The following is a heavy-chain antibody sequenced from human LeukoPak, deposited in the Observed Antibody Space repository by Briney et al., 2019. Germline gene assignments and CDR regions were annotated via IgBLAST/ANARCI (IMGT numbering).Heavy chain of an antibody. Sequence: GGSLRLSCAASGFTFSSYAMSWVRQAPGKGLGWVSSISGSGGSTYYADSVKVRFTIYKDNSKNTLYLQMNSLRAEDTAVYYYAKTRSGYSYASFDYWGQGTLVAVS. CDR3: AKTRSGYSYASFDY. V-gene: IGHV3-23*01. D-gene: IGHD5-18*01. J-gene: IGHJ4*02. CDR2: ISGSGGST. CDR1: GFTFSSYA.